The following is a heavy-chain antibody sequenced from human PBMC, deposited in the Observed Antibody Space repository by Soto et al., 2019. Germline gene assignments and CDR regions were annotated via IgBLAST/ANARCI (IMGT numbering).Heavy chain of an antibody. CDR3: ATVYPGVFDSSGYYFDY. D-gene: IGHD3-22*01. Sequence: ASVKVSCKVSGYTLTELSMHWVRQAPGKGLEWMGGFDPEDGETIYAQKFQGRVTMTEDTSTDTAYMELSSLRSEDTAVYYCATVYPGVFDSSGYYFDYWGQGTLVTVSS. V-gene: IGHV1-24*01. CDR2: FDPEDGET. J-gene: IGHJ4*02. CDR1: GYTLTELS.